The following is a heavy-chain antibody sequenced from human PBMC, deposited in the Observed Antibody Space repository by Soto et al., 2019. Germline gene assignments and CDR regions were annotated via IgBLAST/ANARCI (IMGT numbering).Heavy chain of an antibody. Sequence: VASVKVSCKASGGTFSSYAISWVRQAPGQGLEWMGGIIPIFGTANYAQKFQGRVTITADKSTSTAYMELSSLRSEDTAVYYCARDSAHYDLGTPYDFDYWGQGTLVTVSS. CDR3: ARDSAHYDLGTPYDFDY. CDR2: IIPIFGTA. V-gene: IGHV1-69*06. CDR1: GGTFSSYA. D-gene: IGHD3-3*01. J-gene: IGHJ4*02.